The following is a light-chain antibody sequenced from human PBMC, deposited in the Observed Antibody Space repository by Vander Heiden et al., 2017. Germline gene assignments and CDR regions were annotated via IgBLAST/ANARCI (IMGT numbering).Light chain of an antibody. CDR2: EVS. Sequence: DIVMTQTPLSLSVTPGQPASLYCKSSQSLLHNNGNTYLYWYLQRPGQPPQLLIYEVSKRFSGVPERFSGSGSGTDFTLKISRVEAEDVGVYYCMQSVEMPPTFGQGTKAEIK. V-gene: IGKV2D-29*01. CDR1: QSLLHNNGNTY. J-gene: IGKJ1*01. CDR3: MQSVEMPPT.